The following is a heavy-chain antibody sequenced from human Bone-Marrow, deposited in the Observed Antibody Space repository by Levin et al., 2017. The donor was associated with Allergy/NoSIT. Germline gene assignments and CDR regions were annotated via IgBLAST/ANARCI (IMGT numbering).Heavy chain of an antibody. CDR3: ARDRQLLWFRELLNYYYYYYMDV. Sequence: ASVKVSCKASGYTFTSYAMHWVRQAPGQRLEWMGWINAGNGNTKYSQKFQGRVTITRDTSASTAYMELSSLRSEDTAVYYCARDRQLLWFRELLNYYYYYYMDVWGKGTTVTVSS. V-gene: IGHV1-3*01. CDR2: INAGNGNT. J-gene: IGHJ6*03. D-gene: IGHD3-10*01. CDR1: GYTFTSYA.